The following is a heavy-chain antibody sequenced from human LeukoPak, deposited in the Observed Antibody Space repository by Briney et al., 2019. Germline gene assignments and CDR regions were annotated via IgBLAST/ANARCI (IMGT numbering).Heavy chain of an antibody. CDR1: GGSISSYY. Sequence: SETLSLTCTVSGGSISSYYWSWIRQPPGKGLEWIGYIYYRGSTNYNPSLKSRVTISEDTSKNQFSLKLSSVTAADTAVYYCARDGGRYCSSTSCYPYYFDYWGQGTLVTVSS. J-gene: IGHJ4*02. V-gene: IGHV4-59*01. D-gene: IGHD2-2*01. CDR2: IYYRGST. CDR3: ARDGGRYCSSTSCYPYYFDY.